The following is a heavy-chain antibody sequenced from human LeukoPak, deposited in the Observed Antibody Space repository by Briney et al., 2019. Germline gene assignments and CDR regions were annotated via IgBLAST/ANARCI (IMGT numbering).Heavy chain of an antibody. Sequence: GGSLRLSCAVSGFTFSSYSMNWVRQAPGKGLEWVSSISSSSSYIYYADSVKGRFTISRDNAKNSLYLQMNSLRAEDTAVYYCARARSLWSDDSSGYYLDYWGQGTLVTVSS. CDR1: GFTFSSYS. J-gene: IGHJ4*02. CDR2: ISSSSSYI. CDR3: ARARSLWSDDSSGYYLDY. V-gene: IGHV3-21*01. D-gene: IGHD3-22*01.